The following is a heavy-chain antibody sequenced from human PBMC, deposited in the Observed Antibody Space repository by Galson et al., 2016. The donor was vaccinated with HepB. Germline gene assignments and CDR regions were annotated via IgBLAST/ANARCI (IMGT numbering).Heavy chain of an antibody. J-gene: IGHJ6*02. CDR3: ARDLVEFCSGSSCQRGGMDV. V-gene: IGHV3-23*01. Sequence: SLRLSCAASGFTFRIYHMTWVRQAPGKGLEWVSAISSGGSTYYADSVKGRFSISRDNSKNILYLQMNSLRVEDTAVYYCARDLVEFCSGSSCQRGGMDVWGQGTTVTVSS. CDR1: GFTFRIYH. D-gene: IGHD2-15*01. CDR2: ISSGGST.